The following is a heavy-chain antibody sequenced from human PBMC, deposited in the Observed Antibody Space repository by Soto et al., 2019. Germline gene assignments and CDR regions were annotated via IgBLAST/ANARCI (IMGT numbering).Heavy chain of an antibody. J-gene: IGHJ6*03. Sequence: SETMSLTCVVSGGYIRDYFWSWIRQPPGMALEWIGEINHLGSINYNPSLKSRVTMSVDTSKNQFSLTLNSVTAADTATYYCARGGISHWAYFYYMDVWDRGTTVTVSS. CDR3: ARGGISHWAYFYYMDV. V-gene: IGHV4-34*01. D-gene: IGHD2-21*01. CDR2: INHLGSI. CDR1: GGYIRDYF.